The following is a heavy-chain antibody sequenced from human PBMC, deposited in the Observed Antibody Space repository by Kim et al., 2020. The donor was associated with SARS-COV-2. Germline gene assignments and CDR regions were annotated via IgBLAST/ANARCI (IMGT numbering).Heavy chain of an antibody. D-gene: IGHD4-17*01. CDR3: ARYMTTVTSFDY. J-gene: IGHJ4*02. V-gene: IGHV4-39*01. Sequence: YDNPSLKSRVTISVDTSKNQFSLKLSSVTAADTAVYYCARYMTTVTSFDYWGQGTLVTVSS.